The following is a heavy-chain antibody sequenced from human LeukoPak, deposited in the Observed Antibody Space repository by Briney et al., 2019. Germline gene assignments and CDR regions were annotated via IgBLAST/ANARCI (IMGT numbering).Heavy chain of an antibody. V-gene: IGHV3-21*01. CDR3: ARQLGSTQPYLDY. CDR2: ISSSSSYI. Sequence: GGSLRLSCAASGFTFSSYSMNWVRQAPGKGLEWVSSISSSSSYIYYADSVKGRFTISRDNAKNSLYLQMNSLRAEDTAVYYCARQLGSTQPYLDYWGQGTLVTVSS. D-gene: IGHD2-2*01. J-gene: IGHJ4*02. CDR1: GFTFSSYS.